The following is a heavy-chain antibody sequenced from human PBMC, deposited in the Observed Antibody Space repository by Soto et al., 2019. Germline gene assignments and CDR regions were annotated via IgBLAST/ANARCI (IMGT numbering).Heavy chain of an antibody. D-gene: IGHD3-10*01. CDR1: GGSISSGDYY. CDR2: IYYSGST. V-gene: IGHV4-31*03. Sequence: PSETLSLTCTVSGGSISSGDYYWSWIRQHPGKGLEWIGYIYYSGSTYYNPSLESRVTISIDTSKNQFSLKLSSVTAADTAVYYCAREEVAYYGSGSYNWFDPWGQGILVTVSS. J-gene: IGHJ5*02. CDR3: AREEVAYYGSGSYNWFDP.